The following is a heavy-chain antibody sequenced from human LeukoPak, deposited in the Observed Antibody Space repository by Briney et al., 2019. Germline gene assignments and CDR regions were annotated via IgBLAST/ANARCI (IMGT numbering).Heavy chain of an antibody. CDR1: GFSFSNHG. D-gene: IGHD2-15*01. J-gene: IGHJ4*02. CDR2: VTYDGNHK. V-gene: IGHV3-33*05. CDR3: ARGSCSGGSCPYDF. Sequence: GGSLRLSCAASGFSFSNHGMNWVCQAPGKGLEWVAVVTYDGNHKNYADSVKGRFTISRDNSKNTLYLQMNSLRAEDTAVFYCARGSCSGGSCPYDFWGQGTLVTVSS.